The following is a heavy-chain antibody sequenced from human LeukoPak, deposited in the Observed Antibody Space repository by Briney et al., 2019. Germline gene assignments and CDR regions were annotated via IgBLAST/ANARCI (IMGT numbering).Heavy chain of an antibody. Sequence: SEALSLTRTVSGGSISSSSYYWGWIRQPPGKGLEWIGSIYYSGSTYYNPSLKSRVTISVDTSKNQFSLKLSSVTAADTAVYYCARLNKDYYDSSGYYSGAFDIWGQGTMVTVSS. CDR3: ARLNKDYYDSSGYYSGAFDI. D-gene: IGHD3-22*01. V-gene: IGHV4-39*07. J-gene: IGHJ3*02. CDR2: IYYSGST. CDR1: GGSISSSSYY.